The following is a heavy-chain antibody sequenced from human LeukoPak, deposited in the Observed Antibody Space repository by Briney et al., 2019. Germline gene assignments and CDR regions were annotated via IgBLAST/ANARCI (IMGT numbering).Heavy chain of an antibody. CDR2: ISSDGRNK. CDR1: GFTSSTYT. CDR3: AREYRSAWTSLDY. Sequence: GGSLRLSCAASGFTSSTYTMNWVRQAPGKGLEWVSFISSDGRNKYYADSVKGRFTISRDNSESTLFLQMNSLRAEDTAVYYCAREYRSAWTSLDYWGQGTLVTVSS. V-gene: IGHV3-30*04. D-gene: IGHD6-19*01. J-gene: IGHJ4*02.